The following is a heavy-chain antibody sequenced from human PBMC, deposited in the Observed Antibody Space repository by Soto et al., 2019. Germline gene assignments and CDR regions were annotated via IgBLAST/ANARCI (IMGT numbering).Heavy chain of an antibody. Sequence: QVQLVQSGAEVKKPGASVKVSCKASGYTFTSYGISWVRQAPGQGLEWMGWISAYNGNTNYAQKLQGRVTMTTDTSTSTAYRELRSLRSDDTAVYYCARDWGAAAGPGWFDPWGQGTLVTVSS. V-gene: IGHV1-18*01. CDR2: ISAYNGNT. J-gene: IGHJ5*02. CDR3: ARDWGAAAGPGWFDP. D-gene: IGHD6-13*01. CDR1: GYTFTSYG.